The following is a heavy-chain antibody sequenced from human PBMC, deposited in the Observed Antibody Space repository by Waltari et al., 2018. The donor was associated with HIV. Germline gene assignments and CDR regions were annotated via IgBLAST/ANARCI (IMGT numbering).Heavy chain of an antibody. Sequence: EVHRVESGGGLVQPGGSLRLACAAAGFTFSDDYMDWVRQAPGKGLEWVARIRNRTNGYTTEYVASVRGRFIISRDDSKNSLYLQMNSLRTEDTAVYFCVGGVTGSVFDYWGQGTLVTVSS. CDR2: IRNRTNGYTT. CDR1: GFTFSDDY. CDR3: VGGVTGSVFDY. J-gene: IGHJ4*02. D-gene: IGHD1-20*01. V-gene: IGHV3-72*01.